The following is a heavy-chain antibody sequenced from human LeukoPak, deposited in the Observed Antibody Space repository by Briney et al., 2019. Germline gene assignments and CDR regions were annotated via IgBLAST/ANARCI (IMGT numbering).Heavy chain of an antibody. CDR1: GFTFSSYW. CDR3: ARASPLQGATIGYYYGMDV. J-gene: IGHJ6*02. V-gene: IGHV3-7*01. CDR2: IKQDGSEK. D-gene: IGHD1-26*01. Sequence: GGSLRLSCAASGFTFSSYWMSWVRQAPGKGLEWVANIKQDGSEKYYVASVKGRLTISRYNAKNSLYLQMNSLKAEDTAVYYCARASPLQGATIGYYYGMDVWGQGTTVTVSS.